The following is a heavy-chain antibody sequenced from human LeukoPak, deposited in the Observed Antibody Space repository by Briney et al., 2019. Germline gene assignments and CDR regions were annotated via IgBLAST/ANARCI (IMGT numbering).Heavy chain of an antibody. CDR3: ARSEQLQYYFDY. CDR1: GGTFSSYA. J-gene: IGHJ4*02. V-gene: IGHV1-69*05. Sequence: SVKVSCKASGGTFSSYAISWVRQAPGQGLEWMGRIIPIFGTANYAQKFQGRVTITTDESTSTTYMELSSLRSEDTAVYYCARSEQLQYYFDYWGQGTLVTVSS. D-gene: IGHD6-6*01. CDR2: IIPIFGTA.